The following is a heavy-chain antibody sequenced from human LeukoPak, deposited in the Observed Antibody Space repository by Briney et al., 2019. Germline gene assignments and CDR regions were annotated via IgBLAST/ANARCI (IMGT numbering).Heavy chain of an antibody. CDR1: GYTLTELS. Sequence: ASVKVSCKVSGYTLTELSMHWVRQAPGKGLEWMGGFDPEDGETIYAQKFQGRVTMTEDTSTDTAYMELSSLRSEDTAVYYCASPLIAARPYYYYGMDVWGQGTTVTVFS. D-gene: IGHD6-6*01. CDR3: ASPLIAARPYYYYGMDV. J-gene: IGHJ6*02. V-gene: IGHV1-24*01. CDR2: FDPEDGET.